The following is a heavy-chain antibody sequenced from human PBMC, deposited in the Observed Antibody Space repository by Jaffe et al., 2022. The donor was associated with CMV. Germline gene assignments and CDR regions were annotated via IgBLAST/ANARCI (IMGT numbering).Heavy chain of an antibody. J-gene: IGHJ6*02. Sequence: QVQLVQSGAEVKKPGASVKVSCKASGYTFTSYGISWVRQAPGQGLEWMGWISAYNGNTNYAQKLQGRVTMTTDTSTSTAYMELRSLRSDDTAVYYCARDAPEMKLLWFGELSRYYYYGMDVWGQGTTVTVSS. D-gene: IGHD3-10*01. CDR3: ARDAPEMKLLWFGELSRYYYYGMDV. CDR2: ISAYNGNT. V-gene: IGHV1-18*01. CDR1: GYTFTSYG.